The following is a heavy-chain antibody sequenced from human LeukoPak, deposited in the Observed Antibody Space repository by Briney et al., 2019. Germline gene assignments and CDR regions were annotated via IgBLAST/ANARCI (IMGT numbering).Heavy chain of an antibody. CDR2: ITSTSSYI. CDR1: GFTFSSYS. J-gene: IGHJ6*03. Sequence: GGSLRLSCAASGFTFSSYSMNWVRQAPGKGLEWVSSITSTSSYIYYADSVKGRFTISRDNAKNSLYLQMNSLSAEDTAVYYCARDPYSGSYGDYYYYYMDVWGKGTTVTISS. CDR3: ARDPYSGSYGDYYYYYMDV. D-gene: IGHD1-26*01. V-gene: IGHV3-21*01.